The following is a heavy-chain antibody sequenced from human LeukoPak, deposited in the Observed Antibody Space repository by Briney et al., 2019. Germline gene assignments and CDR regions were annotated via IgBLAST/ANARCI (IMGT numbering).Heavy chain of an antibody. Sequence: PGGSLRLSCAASGFTFGSYSMNWVRQAPGKGLEWVSSISSSSSYIYYADSVKGRFTISRDNAKNSLYLQMNSLRAEDTAVYYCAREGWGGIVVVPAAAFDYWGQGTLVTVSS. J-gene: IGHJ4*02. CDR1: GFTFGSYS. D-gene: IGHD2-2*01. CDR3: AREGWGGIVVVPAAAFDY. CDR2: ISSSSSYI. V-gene: IGHV3-21*01.